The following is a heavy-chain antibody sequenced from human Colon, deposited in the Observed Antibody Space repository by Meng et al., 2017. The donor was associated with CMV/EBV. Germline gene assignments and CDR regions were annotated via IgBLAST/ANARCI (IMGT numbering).Heavy chain of an antibody. D-gene: IGHD4/OR15-4a*01. J-gene: IGHJ4*02. CDR2: ITTFSTGGAV. CDR1: GFPFSDYG. Sequence: GGSLRLSCAGSGFPFSDYGMNWVRQAPGKGLEWVASITTFSTGGAVYYADSVKGRFTISRDNAKKSLYLQMSSLGADDTAIYYCTRLGTIVTGFDYWGQGTLVTVSS. V-gene: IGHV3-21*01. CDR3: TRLGTIVTGFDY.